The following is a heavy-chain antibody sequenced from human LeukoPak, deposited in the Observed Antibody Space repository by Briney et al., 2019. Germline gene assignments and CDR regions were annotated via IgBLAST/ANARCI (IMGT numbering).Heavy chain of an antibody. D-gene: IGHD2-2*02. J-gene: IGHJ4*02. CDR2: INHSGST. CDR1: GGSFSGYY. V-gene: IGHV4-34*01. Sequence: SETLSLTCAVYGGSFSGYYWSWIRQPPGKGLEWIGEINHSGSTNYNPSLKSRVTISVDKSKNQFSLKLSSVTAADTAVYYCARGYCSSTSCYTFDYWGQGTLVTVSS. CDR3: ARGYCSSTSCYTFDY.